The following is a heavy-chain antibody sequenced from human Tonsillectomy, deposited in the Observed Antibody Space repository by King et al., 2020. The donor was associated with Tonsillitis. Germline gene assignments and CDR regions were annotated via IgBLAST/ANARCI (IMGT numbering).Heavy chain of an antibody. V-gene: IGHV3-7*03. J-gene: IGHJ6*03. Sequence: VQLVESGGGLVQPGGSLRLSCAASGFTFSSYWMSWVRQGPGKGLEWVANIKQDGSGKQYVDSVKGRFTISRDNPKKSLYLQVNSLRADDTAVYYCARLAIAARRPIQDYFYYYVDVWGKGTTVTVSS. D-gene: IGHD6-6*01. CDR1: GFTFSSYW. CDR2: IKQDGSGK. CDR3: ARLAIAARRPIQDYFYYYVDV.